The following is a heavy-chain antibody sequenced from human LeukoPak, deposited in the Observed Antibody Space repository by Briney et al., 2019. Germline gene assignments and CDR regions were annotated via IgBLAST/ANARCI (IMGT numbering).Heavy chain of an antibody. Sequence: KASETLSPTCTVSGGSISSSSYYWGWIRQPPGKGLEWIGSIYYSGSTYYNPSLKSRVTISVDTSKNQFSLKLSSVTAADTAVYYCARGSVRFLEWLFNSNYYYGMDVWGQGTTVTVSS. CDR3: ARGSVRFLEWLFNSNYYYGMDV. J-gene: IGHJ6*02. CDR1: GGSISSSSYY. CDR2: IYYSGST. V-gene: IGHV4-39*07. D-gene: IGHD3-3*01.